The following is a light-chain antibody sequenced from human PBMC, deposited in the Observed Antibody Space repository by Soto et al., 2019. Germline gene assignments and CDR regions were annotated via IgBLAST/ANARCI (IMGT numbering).Light chain of an antibody. CDR3: QQRRNWLT. V-gene: IGKV3-11*01. CDR1: QSVGSY. Sequence: ESVLTQSPATLALSPGERATLSCRASQSVGSYLAWYQQKPGQAPRLLIYEASKRATGIPARFSGSGSGTDFTLTISSLEPEDFAVYYCQQRRNWLTFGGGTKVEIK. J-gene: IGKJ4*01. CDR2: EAS.